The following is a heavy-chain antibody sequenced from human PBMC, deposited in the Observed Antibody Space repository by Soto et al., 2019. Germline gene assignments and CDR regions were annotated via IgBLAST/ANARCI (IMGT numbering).Heavy chain of an antibody. CDR2: ISYDGNNK. V-gene: IGHV3-30-3*01. D-gene: IGHD3-10*02. CDR3: ARDHGMFLSYYYYGMDV. CDR1: GFTFSRFS. J-gene: IGHJ6*02. Sequence: LRLSCAASGFTFSRFSMHWVRQAPGKGLAWVAVISYDGNNKHFAESVKGRFSISRDDSKNTVYLEMNSLRGDDSAVYYCARDHGMFLSYYYYGMDVWCQGTTVTVSS.